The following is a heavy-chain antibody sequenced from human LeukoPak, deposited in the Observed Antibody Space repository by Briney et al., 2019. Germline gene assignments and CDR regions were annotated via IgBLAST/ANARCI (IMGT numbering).Heavy chain of an antibody. CDR3: ARDWRIAAALKSDAFDI. Sequence: PGGSLRLSCAASGFTFSGYYMSWIRQAPGKGLEWVSYISSSGSTIYYADSVKGRFTISRDNAKNSLYLQMNSLRAEDTAVYYCARDWRIAAALKSDAFDIWGQGTMVTVSS. CDR2: ISSSGSTI. V-gene: IGHV3-11*04. CDR1: GFTFSGYY. D-gene: IGHD6-13*01. J-gene: IGHJ3*02.